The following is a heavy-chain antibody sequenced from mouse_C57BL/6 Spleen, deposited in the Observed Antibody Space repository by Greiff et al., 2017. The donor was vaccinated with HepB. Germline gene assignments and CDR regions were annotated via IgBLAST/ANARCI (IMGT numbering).Heavy chain of an antibody. CDR3: ARDGYYGAMDY. CDR1: GYSITSGYY. V-gene: IGHV3-6*01. J-gene: IGHJ4*01. CDR2: ISYDGSN. Sequence: EVQLMESGPGLVKPSQSLSLTCSVTGYSITSGYYWNWIRQFPGNKLEWMGYISYDGSNNYNPSLKNRISITRDTSKNQFFLKLNSVTTEDTATYYCARDGYYGAMDYWGQGTSVTVSS. D-gene: IGHD2-3*01.